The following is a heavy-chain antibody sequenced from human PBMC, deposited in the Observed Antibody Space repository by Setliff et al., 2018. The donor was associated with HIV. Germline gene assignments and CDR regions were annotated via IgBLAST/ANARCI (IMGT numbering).Heavy chain of an antibody. D-gene: IGHD3-22*01. CDR3: ARERGYYDSSGYYYYWYFDL. J-gene: IGHJ2*01. CDR2: VDFRGNS. CDR1: GSSISSHY. V-gene: IGHV4-59*11. Sequence: SETLSLTCTLSGSSISSHYWSWIRQAPGKGLEWVGSVDFRGNSSANPSLKSRVTISVDTSKNQFSLKPSSVTAADTAVYYCARERGYYDSSGYYYYWYFDLWGRGTLVTVS.